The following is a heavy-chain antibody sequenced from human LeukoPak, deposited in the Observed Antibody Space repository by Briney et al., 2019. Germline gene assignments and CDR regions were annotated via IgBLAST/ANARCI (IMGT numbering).Heavy chain of an antibody. V-gene: IGHV4-38-2*01. CDR2: IYHSGST. Sequence: PSETLSLTCAVSGYSISSGYYCGWIRQPPGKGLEWIGSIYHSGSTYYNTSLKSRVTISVDTSKNQFSLKLSSVTAADTAVYYGASTPDAPYCSSTSCYTFRFVPWGHGTLVTASS. CDR3: ASTPDAPYCSSTSCYTFRFVP. J-gene: IGHJ5*02. D-gene: IGHD2-2*02. CDR1: GYSISSGYY.